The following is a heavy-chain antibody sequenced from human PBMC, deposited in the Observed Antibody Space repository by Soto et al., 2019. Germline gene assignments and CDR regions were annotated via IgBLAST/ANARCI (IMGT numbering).Heavy chain of an antibody. CDR2: ISGSGGST. Sequence: PGGSLRLSCAASGFTFSSYAMSWVRQAPGKGLEWVSAISGSGGSTYYADSVKGQFTISRDNSKNTLYLKMNGLRAEHTAVHYCAKTVGRECLQFPPSDDEFDYWGQGTLVTDPS. J-gene: IGHJ4*03. CDR1: GFTFSSYA. D-gene: IGHD3-16*01. V-gene: IGHV3-23*01. CDR3: AKTVGRECLQFPPSDDEFDY.